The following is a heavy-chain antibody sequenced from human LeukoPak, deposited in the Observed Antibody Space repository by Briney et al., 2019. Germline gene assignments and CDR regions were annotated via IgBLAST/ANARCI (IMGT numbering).Heavy chain of an antibody. Sequence: WASVKVSCKASGGTFSSYAISWVRQVPGQGLEWVGGIIPIFGTANFAQKFQGRVTVTADESTGTAHMELSSLRSEDTAVYYCASGGYSYGCSRFDYWGQGTLVTVSS. V-gene: IGHV1-69*13. CDR3: ASGGYSYGCSRFDY. CDR2: IIPIFGTA. D-gene: IGHD5-18*01. J-gene: IGHJ4*02. CDR1: GGTFSSYA.